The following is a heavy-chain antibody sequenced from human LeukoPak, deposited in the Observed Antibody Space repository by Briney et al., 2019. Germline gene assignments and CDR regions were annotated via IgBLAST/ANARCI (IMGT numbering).Heavy chain of an antibody. CDR2: IYYSGST. D-gene: IGHD3-22*01. CDR1: GGSISSSSYY. Sequence: PSETLSLTCTVSGGSISSSSYYWGWIRQPPGKGLEWIGSIYYSGSTYCNPSLKSRVTISVDTSKNQFSLKLSSVTAADTAVYYCARLLGYYYDSSGYRRGSKEYYFDYWGQGTLVTVSS. V-gene: IGHV4-39*01. CDR3: ARLLGYYYDSSGYRRGSKEYYFDY. J-gene: IGHJ4*02.